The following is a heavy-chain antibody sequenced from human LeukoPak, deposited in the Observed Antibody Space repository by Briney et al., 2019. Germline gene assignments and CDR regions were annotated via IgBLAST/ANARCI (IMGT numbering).Heavy chain of an antibody. CDR2: IYNSGSNV. J-gene: IGHJ3*02. CDR1: GFTFSDYH. Sequence: PGGSLRLSCAASGFTFSDYHMSWIRQAPGKGLEWISYIYNSGSNVYYADSVKGRFTISRDNAKNSLYLQMTSLRAEDTAVYYCARHVVVSTSHTFDIWGQGTMVTVSS. V-gene: IGHV3-11*01. CDR3: ARHVVVSTSHTFDI. D-gene: IGHD5/OR15-5a*01.